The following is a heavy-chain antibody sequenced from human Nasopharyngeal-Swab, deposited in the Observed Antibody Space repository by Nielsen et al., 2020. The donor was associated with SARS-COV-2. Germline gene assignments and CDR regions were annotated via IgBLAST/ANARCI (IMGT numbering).Heavy chain of an antibody. CDR2: ISGSGGSK. Sequence: GGSLRLSCAASGFTFSSYSMSWVRQAPGKGLEWVDAISGSGGSKYYADSVKGRFTISRDNSKNTLYLQMNSLRAEDTAVYYCARDFPTSNSLDYWGQGTLVTVSS. CDR3: ARDFPTSNSLDY. D-gene: IGHD4-23*01. V-gene: IGHV3-23*01. J-gene: IGHJ4*02. CDR1: GFTFSSYS.